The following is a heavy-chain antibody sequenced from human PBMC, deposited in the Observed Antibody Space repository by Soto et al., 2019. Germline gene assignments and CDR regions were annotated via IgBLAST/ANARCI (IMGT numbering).Heavy chain of an antibody. CDR2: IIPIFGTA. J-gene: IGHJ4*02. D-gene: IGHD3-22*01. CDR3: ARSRGTYYYDSSGYYAFDY. CDR1: GGTFSSYA. V-gene: IGHV1-69*13. Sequence: SVKVSCKASGGTFSSYAISWVRQAPGQGLEWMGGIIPIFGTANYAQKFQGRVTITADESTSTAYMELSSLRSEDTAVYYCARSRGTYYYDSSGYYAFDYWGQGTLVTVSS.